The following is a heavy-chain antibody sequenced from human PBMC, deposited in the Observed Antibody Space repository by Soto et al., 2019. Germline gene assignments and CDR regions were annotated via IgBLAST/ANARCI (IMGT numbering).Heavy chain of an antibody. V-gene: IGHV3-33*01. J-gene: IGHJ4*02. CDR3: AREGYDFWRYYFDY. D-gene: IGHD3-3*01. Sequence: QVQLVESGGGVVQPGRSLRLSCAASGFTFSSYGMHWVRQAPGKGLEWVAVIWYDGSNKYYADSVKGRFTISRDNSKNTLYLQMNSLRAEDTAVYYCAREGYDFWRYYFDYWGQGTLVTVSS. CDR2: IWYDGSNK. CDR1: GFTFSSYG.